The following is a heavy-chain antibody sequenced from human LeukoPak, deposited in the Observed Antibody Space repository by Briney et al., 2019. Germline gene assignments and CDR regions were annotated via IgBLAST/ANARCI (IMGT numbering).Heavy chain of an antibody. J-gene: IGHJ4*02. V-gene: IGHV3-15*04. CDR3: TTYGSGRKFDY. Sequence: PGGSHRLSCAASGFSFSDAWMSWVRQIPGKGLEWVGRIESKTDGGTTDYAAPVKGRSTISRDDSTNTLYLQMNSLKSEDTAVYYCTTYGSGRKFDYWGQGILVTVSS. CDR2: IESKTDGGTT. D-gene: IGHD3-10*01. CDR1: GFSFSDAW.